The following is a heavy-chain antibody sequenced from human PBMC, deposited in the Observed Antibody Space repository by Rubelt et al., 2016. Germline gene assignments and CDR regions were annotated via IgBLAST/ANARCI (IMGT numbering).Heavy chain of an antibody. V-gene: IGHV3-7*03. D-gene: IGHD3-16*01. J-gene: IGHJ3*02. CDR3: AKDMIRGPGAAFDI. CDR2: IKQDGSEK. Sequence: GLEWVANIKQDGSEKYYVDSVKGRFTISRDNSKNTVYLQMNSLRVEDTAVYYCAKDMIRGPGAAFDIWGQGTMVTVSS.